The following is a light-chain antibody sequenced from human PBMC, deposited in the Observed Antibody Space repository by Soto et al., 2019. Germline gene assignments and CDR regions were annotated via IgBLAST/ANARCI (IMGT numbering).Light chain of an antibody. J-gene: IGLJ1*01. CDR2: SNN. Sequence: QSVLTQPPSASGTPGQRVTISCSGSSSNIGSNTVNWYQQLPGTAPKLLIYSNNQRPSGVPDRISGSKSGTSASLAISGLQSEDEADYYCAAWDDSLNGPVFGTGTKGTVL. V-gene: IGLV1-44*01. CDR1: SSNIGSNT. CDR3: AAWDDSLNGPV.